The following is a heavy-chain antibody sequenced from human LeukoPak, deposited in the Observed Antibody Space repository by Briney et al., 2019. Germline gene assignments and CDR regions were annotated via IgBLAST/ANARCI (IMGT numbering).Heavy chain of an antibody. Sequence: SETLSLTCAVYGGSFSGYYWSWIRQPPGKGLEWIGEINHSGSTNYNPSLKSRVTISVDTSKNQFSLKLSSVTAADTAVYYCARDAIVVVSEWFDPWGQGTLVTVSS. CDR1: GGSFSGYY. J-gene: IGHJ5*02. V-gene: IGHV4-34*01. CDR2: INHSGST. D-gene: IGHD3-22*01. CDR3: ARDAIVVVSEWFDP.